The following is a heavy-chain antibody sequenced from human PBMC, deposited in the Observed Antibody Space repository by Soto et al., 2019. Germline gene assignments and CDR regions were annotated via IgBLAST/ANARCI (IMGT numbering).Heavy chain of an antibody. CDR2: ISSSSSYI. Sequence: GGSLRLSCAASGFTFSSYSMNWVRQAPGKGLEWVSSISSSSSYIYYADSVKGRFTISRDNAKNSLYLQMNSLRAEDTAVYYCARDIKSPIPLCYFDYWGQGTLVTVSS. V-gene: IGHV3-21*01. CDR1: GFTFSSYS. J-gene: IGHJ4*02. CDR3: ARDIKSPIPLCYFDY.